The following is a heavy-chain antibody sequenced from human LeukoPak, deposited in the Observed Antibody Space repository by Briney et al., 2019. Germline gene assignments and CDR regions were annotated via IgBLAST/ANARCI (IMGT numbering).Heavy chain of an antibody. D-gene: IGHD1-26*01. CDR1: GFTFSDYY. Sequence: PGGSLRLSCAASGFTFSDYYMSWIRQAPGKGLEWVSYIRSSSSNTNYADSVKGRFTISRDNAKNSLYLQMNSLTVEDTAVYYCARGKTWDDCWGQGTLVTVSS. V-gene: IGHV3-11*05. CDR3: ARGKTWDDC. J-gene: IGHJ4*02. CDR2: IRSSSSNT.